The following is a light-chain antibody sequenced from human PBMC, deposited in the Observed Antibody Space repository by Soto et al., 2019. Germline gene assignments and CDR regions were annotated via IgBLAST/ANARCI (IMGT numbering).Light chain of an antibody. CDR2: AAS. CDR3: QQSYSIPRT. J-gene: IGKJ1*01. CDR1: QSISSF. V-gene: IGKV1-39*01. Sequence: DIQMTQSPSSLSASVGDSVSITCRASQSISSFLNWYQQKPGKAPNLLIYAASSLQSGVPSRFSGTGSGTDFTLTISSLQPEDFATYYCQQSYSIPRTFGQGTSLEIK.